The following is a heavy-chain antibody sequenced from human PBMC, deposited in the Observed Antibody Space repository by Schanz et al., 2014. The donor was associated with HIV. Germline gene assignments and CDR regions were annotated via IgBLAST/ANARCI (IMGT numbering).Heavy chain of an antibody. V-gene: IGHV3-23*04. CDR2: IRAAGDT. CDR1: GISLTNNA. Sequence: EVQLVETGGGLLQPGGSLRLSCAASGISLTNNAMTWVRQAPGKGLEWVSDIRAAGDTYYGDSVKGRFTISRDNSKNTLYLQMNRLRAEDTAVYYCARVHYYASGSYYTESGAFDIWGQGTMVTVSS. J-gene: IGHJ3*02. D-gene: IGHD3-10*01. CDR3: ARVHYYASGSYYTESGAFDI.